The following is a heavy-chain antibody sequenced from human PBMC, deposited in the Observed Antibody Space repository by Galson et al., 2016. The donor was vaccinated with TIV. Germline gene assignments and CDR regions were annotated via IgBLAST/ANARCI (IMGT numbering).Heavy chain of an antibody. V-gene: IGHV1-69*13. D-gene: IGHD1-1*01. CDR1: GGNFGNYA. J-gene: IGHJ4*02. CDR2: ISPMFHTA. CDR3: AREALPHSSNWPF. Sequence: SVKVSCKVSGGNFGNYAIAWVRQAPRQGLEWMGEISPMFHTANYAQKFQGRVTITADESTTTSYMELRSLRYEDTAQYYCAREALPHSSNWPFWGQGTLITVSS.